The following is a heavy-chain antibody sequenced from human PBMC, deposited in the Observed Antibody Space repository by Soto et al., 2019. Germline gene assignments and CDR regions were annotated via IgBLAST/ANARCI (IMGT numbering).Heavy chain of an antibody. CDR1: GFTFSDYY. V-gene: IGHV3-11*06. CDR3: ASCDYRGSYYGWFGIDY. D-gene: IGHD1-26*01. Sequence: PGGSLRLSCAASGFTFSDYYMSWIRQAPGKGLEWVSYISSSSSYTNYADSVKGRFTISRDNAKNSLYLQMNSLRAEDTAVYYCASCDYRGSYYGWFGIDYWGQGTLVTVSS. CDR2: ISSSSSYT. J-gene: IGHJ4*02.